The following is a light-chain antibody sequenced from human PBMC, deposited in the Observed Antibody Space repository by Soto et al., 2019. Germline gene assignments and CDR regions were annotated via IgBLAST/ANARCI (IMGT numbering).Light chain of an antibody. CDR1: QSISTN. CDR3: QQSYGTPTIT. Sequence: DIQMTQSPSSLSASVGDRVTITCRASQSISTNLNWYQQKPGKAPKLLMYAASSLQSGVPSRFSGSGSGTDFTLTIRSLQPEDFATYYCQQSYGTPTITFGQGTRLEIK. J-gene: IGKJ5*01. V-gene: IGKV1-39*01. CDR2: AAS.